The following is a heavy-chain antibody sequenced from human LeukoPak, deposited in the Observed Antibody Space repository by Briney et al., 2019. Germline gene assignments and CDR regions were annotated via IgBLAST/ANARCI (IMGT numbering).Heavy chain of an antibody. CDR2: MNPNSGNT. D-gene: IGHD6-19*01. Sequence: ASVKASCKAAGYTFTTYDINWVPQATGQGLEWMGWMNPNSGNTGYTQKFQGRVTMTRNTSISTAYMELSSLRSEDTTVYYCARGRGSGHKENWFDPWGQGTLVTVSS. CDR1: GYTFTTYD. CDR3: ARGRGSGHKENWFDP. V-gene: IGHV1-8*01. J-gene: IGHJ5*02.